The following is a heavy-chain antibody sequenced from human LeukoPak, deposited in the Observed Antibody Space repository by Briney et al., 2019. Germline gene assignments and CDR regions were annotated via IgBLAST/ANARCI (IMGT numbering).Heavy chain of an antibody. Sequence: GRSLRLSCVASGFTFSNYGMHWVRQAPGKGLEWVAVTSYDGSNKYYADSVKGRFTISRDNSKNTLYLQMNGLRAEDTAVYYCAKAGGSYTTTYFDYWGQGTLVTVSS. CDR1: GFTFSNYG. CDR2: TSYDGSNK. D-gene: IGHD1-26*01. V-gene: IGHV3-30*18. CDR3: AKAGGSYTTTYFDY. J-gene: IGHJ4*02.